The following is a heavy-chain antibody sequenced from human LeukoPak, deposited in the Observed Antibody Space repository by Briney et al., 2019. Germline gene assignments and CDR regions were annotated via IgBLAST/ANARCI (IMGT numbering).Heavy chain of an antibody. J-gene: IGHJ4*02. CDR3: AKDRIGGYYFDY. D-gene: IGHD4-23*01. Sequence: PGGSLRLSCAASGFTFSDYYMSWIRQSPGKGLEWVSYISSSGSTIYYADSVKGRFTISRDNAKNSLYLQMNSLRAEDTAVYYCAKDRIGGYYFDYWGQGTLVTVSS. V-gene: IGHV3-11*01. CDR2: ISSSGSTI. CDR1: GFTFSDYY.